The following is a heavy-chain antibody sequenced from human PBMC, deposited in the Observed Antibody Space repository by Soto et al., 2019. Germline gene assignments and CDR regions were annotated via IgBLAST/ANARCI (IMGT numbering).Heavy chain of an antibody. Sequence: QVQLQESGPGLVKPSQTLSLTCTVSGGSISSGGYYWSWIRQHPGKGLEWIGYIYYSGSTYYNPSLKSRVTISXXTXKXLCSLKLSSVTAADTAVYYCARAGSYYNEPFYGMDVWGQGTTVTVSS. CDR1: GGSISSGGYY. D-gene: IGHD3-10*01. V-gene: IGHV4-31*03. CDR3: ARAGSYYNEPFYGMDV. CDR2: IYYSGST. J-gene: IGHJ6*02.